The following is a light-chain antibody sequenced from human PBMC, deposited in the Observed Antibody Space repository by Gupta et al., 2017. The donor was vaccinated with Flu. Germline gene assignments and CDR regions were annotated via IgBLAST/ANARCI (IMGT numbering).Light chain of an antibody. CDR3: QVGEASDELD. CDR1: DRGSKH. CDR2: RDD. Sequence: SYVLTQPPSVSVAPGPPATITCGGNDRGSKHVHWYQQRPGQALLLVIYRDDHRPAGIPGRFSGSNAGNMATLTISGGEAGEEAVYYCQVGEASDELDFGGGTKLSVL. V-gene: IGLV3-21*02. J-gene: IGLJ2*01.